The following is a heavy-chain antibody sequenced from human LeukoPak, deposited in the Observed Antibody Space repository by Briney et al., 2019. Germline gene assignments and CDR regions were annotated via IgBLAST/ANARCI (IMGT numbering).Heavy chain of an antibody. Sequence: GGSLRLSCAVSGFIVSSNHMNWVRQAPGKGLEWVSVISGSGDSTYYADSVKGRCTISRDNSKNTLYLQINSLRGEDAAVYYCAKDIRFNWFDPWGQGTLVTVSS. CDR2: ISGSGDST. J-gene: IGHJ5*02. CDR1: GFIVSSNH. V-gene: IGHV3-23*01. D-gene: IGHD1-14*01. CDR3: AKDIRFNWFDP.